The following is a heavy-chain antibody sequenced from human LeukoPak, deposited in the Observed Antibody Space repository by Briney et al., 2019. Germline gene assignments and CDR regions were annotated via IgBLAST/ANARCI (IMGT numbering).Heavy chain of an antibody. CDR1: GGSISSYY. Sequence: SETLSLTCTVSGGSISSYYWSWIRQPPGKGLEWIGCIYYSGGTNYNPSLKSRVIISVVTSKTQSSLKLSSVTAADTAVYYCARGRYSSRFNWFDPWGQGTLVTVSS. CDR2: IYYSGGT. V-gene: IGHV4-59*01. J-gene: IGHJ5*02. D-gene: IGHD6-13*01. CDR3: ARGRYSSRFNWFDP.